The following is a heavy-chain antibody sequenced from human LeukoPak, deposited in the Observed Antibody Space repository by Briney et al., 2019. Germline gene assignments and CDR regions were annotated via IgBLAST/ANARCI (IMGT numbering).Heavy chain of an antibody. CDR1: GFTFSSYS. J-gene: IGHJ4*02. CDR2: ISSSSSYI. D-gene: IGHD6-19*01. V-gene: IGHV3-21*04. CDR3: AIIRYSSGWYGDY. Sequence: GGSLRLSCAASGFTFSSYSMNWVRQAPGKGLEWVSSISSSSSYIYYADSVKGRFTISRDNAKNSLYLQMNSLRAEDTALYYCAIIRYSSGWYGDYWGQGTLVTVSS.